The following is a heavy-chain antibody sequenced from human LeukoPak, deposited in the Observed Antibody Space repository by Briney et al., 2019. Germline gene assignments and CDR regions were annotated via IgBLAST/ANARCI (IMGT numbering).Heavy chain of an antibody. CDR2: IRGSSTTI. Sequence: GGSLRLSCAASGFTFSIYTMNWVRQAPGKGLEWVSYIRGSSTTIYYADSVKGRFTISRDNAKNSLYLQMNSLRAEDTAVYYCARGAYGDYYFDYWGQGTLVTVSS. D-gene: IGHD4-17*01. CDR3: ARGAYGDYYFDY. J-gene: IGHJ4*02. V-gene: IGHV3-48*01. CDR1: GFTFSIYT.